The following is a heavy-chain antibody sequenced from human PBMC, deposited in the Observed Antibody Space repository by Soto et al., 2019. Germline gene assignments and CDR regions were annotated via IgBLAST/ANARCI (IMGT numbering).Heavy chain of an antibody. CDR3: ARAGTSIMITFGGVIVDY. CDR2: ISSSGSTI. Sequence: GGSLRLSCAASGFTFSDYYMSWIRQAPGKGLEWVSYISSSGSTIYYADSVKGRFTISRDNAKNSLYLQMNSLRAEDTAVYYCARAGTSIMITFGGVIVDYWGQGTLVTVSS. CDR1: GFTFSDYY. V-gene: IGHV3-11*01. D-gene: IGHD3-16*02. J-gene: IGHJ4*02.